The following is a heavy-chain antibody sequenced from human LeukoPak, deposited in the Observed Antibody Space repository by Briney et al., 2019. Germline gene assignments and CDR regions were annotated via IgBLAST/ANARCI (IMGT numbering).Heavy chain of an antibody. CDR2: IYHSGST. D-gene: IGHD5-12*01. J-gene: IGHJ6*03. V-gene: IGHV4-38-2*02. CDR3: ARVGSGYIYYYYYYMDV. CDR1: GYSISSGYY. Sequence: SETLSLTCTVSGYSISSGYYWGWIRQPPGKGLEWIGSIYHSGSTYYNPSLKSRVTISVDTSKNQFSLKLSSVTAADTAVYYCARVGSGYIYYYYYYMDVWGKGTTVTVSS.